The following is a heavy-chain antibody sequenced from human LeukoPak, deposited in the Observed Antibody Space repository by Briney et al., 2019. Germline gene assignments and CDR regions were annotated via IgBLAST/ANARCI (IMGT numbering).Heavy chain of an antibody. CDR2: ISYDGSNK. CDR1: GFAFGDFA. V-gene: IGHV3-30*04. J-gene: IGHJ4*02. CDR3: ARESVFDVVVVAATPFDY. D-gene: IGHD2-15*01. Sequence: GGSLRLSCTTSGFAFGDFAMSWVRQAPGKGLEWVAVISYDGSNKYYADSVKGRFTISRDNSKNTLYLQMNSLRAEDTAVYYCARESVFDVVVVAATPFDYWGQGTLVTVSS.